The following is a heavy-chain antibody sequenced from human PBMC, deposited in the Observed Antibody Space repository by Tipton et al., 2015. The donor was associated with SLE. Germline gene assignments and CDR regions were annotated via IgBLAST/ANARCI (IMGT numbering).Heavy chain of an antibody. V-gene: IGHV3-48*01. J-gene: IGHJ4*02. CDR2: ISITSSTI. Sequence: SLRLSCVASGFNLASNAMNWVRQAPGKGLEWLSYISITSSTIYYADSVRGRFTISRDNARNSLFLQMDSLRGDDTALYYCGREASRGYLNSWGQGVLVTVSS. D-gene: IGHD6-13*01. CDR3: GREASRGYLNS. CDR1: GFNLASNA.